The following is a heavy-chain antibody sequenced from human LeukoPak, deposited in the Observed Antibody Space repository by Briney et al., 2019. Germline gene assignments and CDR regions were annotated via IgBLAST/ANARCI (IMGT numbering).Heavy chain of an antibody. V-gene: IGHV3-33*01. CDR2: IWYDGSNK. CDR3: ARGPIAAAGTGWFDP. J-gene: IGHJ5*02. CDR1: GFTFSSYG. D-gene: IGHD6-13*01. Sequence: GGSLRLSCAASGFTFSSYGMHWVRQAPGKGLEWVAVIWYDGSNKYYADSVKGRFTISRDNSKNTLYLQMNSLRAEDTAVYYCARGPIAAAGTGWFDPWGQGTPVTVSS.